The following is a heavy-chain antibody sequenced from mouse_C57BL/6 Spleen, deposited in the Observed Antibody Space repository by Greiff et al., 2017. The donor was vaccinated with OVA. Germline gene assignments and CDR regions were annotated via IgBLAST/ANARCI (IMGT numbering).Heavy chain of an antibody. J-gene: IGHJ2*01. CDR1: GYTFTSSG. CDR2: IYPSSGNT. D-gene: IGHD1-1*01. Sequence: QVQLQQPGAELARPGASVKLSCKASGYTFTSSGISWVKQRTGQGLEWIGEIYPSSGNTYSTEKFKGKATRTADKSSSTACMELGSLTSEDCAVYVCARGDYYGSPFDYWGQGTTLTVSS. CDR3: ARGDYYGSPFDY. V-gene: IGHV1-81*01.